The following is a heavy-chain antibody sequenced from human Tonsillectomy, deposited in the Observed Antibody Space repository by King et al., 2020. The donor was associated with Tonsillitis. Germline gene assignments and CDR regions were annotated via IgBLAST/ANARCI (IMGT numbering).Heavy chain of an antibody. CDR2: IIPVFGTT. J-gene: IGHJ6*02. D-gene: IGHD6-13*01. Sequence: HVQLVESGAEVKKPGSSVKVYCKASGGTFSNYAISWVRQAPGQGLEWMGGIIPVFGTTNYAQKFQGRVTITADESTTTAYMELSSLRSEDTAVYYCARELSPGYSSGLDVWGEGTTVTVSS. CDR1: GGTFSNYA. CDR3: ARELSPGYSSGLDV. V-gene: IGHV1-69*01.